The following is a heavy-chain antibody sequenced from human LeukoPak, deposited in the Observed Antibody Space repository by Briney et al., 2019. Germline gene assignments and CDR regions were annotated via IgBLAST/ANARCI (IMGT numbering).Heavy chain of an antibody. J-gene: IGHJ6*02. Sequence: GGSLRLSCEASGFTFRGFDMNWGRQAPGKGLEGVSYFSTSGNTIDYADSVKGRFTISRDNARNPLDLQMRSLRAEDTAVYYCARDLTVAGPMDVWGQGTTVTVSS. V-gene: IGHV3-48*03. CDR1: GFTFRGFD. CDR2: FSTSGNTI. CDR3: ARDLTVAGPMDV. D-gene: IGHD6-19*01.